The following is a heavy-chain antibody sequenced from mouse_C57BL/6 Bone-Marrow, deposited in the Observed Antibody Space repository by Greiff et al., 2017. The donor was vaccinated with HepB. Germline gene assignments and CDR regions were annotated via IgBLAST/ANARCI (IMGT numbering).Heavy chain of an antibody. CDR2: IDPEDGET. D-gene: IGHD1-1*01. J-gene: IGHJ4*01. V-gene: IGHV14-2*01. Sequence: VQLQQSGAELVKPGASVKLSCTASGFNIKDYYMHWVKQRTEQGLEWIGRIDPEDGETKYAPKFQGKATITADTSSNTAYLQLSSLTSEDTAVYYWASYYGSSYYYYAMDYWGQGTSVTVSS. CDR3: ASYYGSSYYYYAMDY. CDR1: GFNIKDYY.